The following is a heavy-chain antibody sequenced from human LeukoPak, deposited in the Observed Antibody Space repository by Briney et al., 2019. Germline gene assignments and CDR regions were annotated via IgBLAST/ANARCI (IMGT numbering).Heavy chain of an antibody. J-gene: IGHJ4*02. CDR1: GYSISSGYY. D-gene: IGHD6-19*01. CDR2: IYHSGST. V-gene: IGHV4-38-2*02. Sequence: PSETLSLTCTVSGYSISSGYYWGWIRPPPGKGLEWSGSIYHSGSTYYNPSLKSRVTISVDTSKNQFSLKMSSVTAADTAVYYCASFDRGIAVAGGFDYWGQGTLVTVSS. CDR3: ASFDRGIAVAGGFDY.